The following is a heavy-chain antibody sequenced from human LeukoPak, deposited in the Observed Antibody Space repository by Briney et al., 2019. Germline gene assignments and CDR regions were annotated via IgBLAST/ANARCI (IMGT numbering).Heavy chain of an antibody. J-gene: IGHJ4*02. CDR3: ARDVLGEAPDY. CDR2: ISYDGSNK. V-gene: IGHV3-30*03. D-gene: IGHD3-16*01. Sequence: GGSLRLSCAASGFTFSSYGMHWVRQAPGKGLEWVAVISYDGSNKYYADSVKGRFTISRDNSKNTLYLQMNSLRAEDTAVYYCARDVLGEAPDYWGQGTLVTVSS. CDR1: GFTFSSYG.